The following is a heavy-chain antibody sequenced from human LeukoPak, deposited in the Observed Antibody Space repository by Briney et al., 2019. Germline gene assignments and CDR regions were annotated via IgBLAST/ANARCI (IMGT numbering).Heavy chain of an antibody. V-gene: IGHV1-2*06. CDR2: INPNSGGT. Sequence: ASVKVSCTASGYTFTGYYMHWVRQAPGQGLEWMGRINPNSGGTNYAQKFQGRVTMTRDTSISTAYMELSRLRSDDTAVYYCARDRFEIGPDFDYWGQGTLVTVSS. J-gene: IGHJ4*02. D-gene: IGHD3-10*01. CDR1: GYTFTGYY. CDR3: ARDRFEIGPDFDY.